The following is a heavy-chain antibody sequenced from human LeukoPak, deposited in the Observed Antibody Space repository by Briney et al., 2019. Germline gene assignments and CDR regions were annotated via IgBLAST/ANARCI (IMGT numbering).Heavy chain of an antibody. D-gene: IGHD3-22*01. CDR1: GGSISSYY. Sequence: PSETLSLTCTVSGGSISSYYWSWIRQPPGKGLEWIGEINHSGSTNYNPSLKSRVTISVDTSKNQFSLKLSSVTAADTAVDYCADIPPRPYYVTRADPPDYWGQGTLVTVSS. V-gene: IGHV4-34*01. J-gene: IGHJ4*02. CDR2: INHSGST. CDR3: ADIPPRPYYVTRADPPDY.